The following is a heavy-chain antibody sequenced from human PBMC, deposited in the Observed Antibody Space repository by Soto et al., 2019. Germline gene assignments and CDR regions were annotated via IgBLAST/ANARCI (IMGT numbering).Heavy chain of an antibody. V-gene: IGHV4-39*07. CDR1: GGSISSRGYY. J-gene: IGHJ5*02. CDR2: IYYSGST. CDR3: ARVWFGESSWFDP. D-gene: IGHD3-10*01. Sequence: SETLSLTCTVSGGSISSRGYYWGWIRQPPGKGLEWIGTIYYSGSTYYNPSLKSRVTISVDTSKNQFSLNLSSVTAADTAVYYCARVWFGESSWFDPWGQGTLVT.